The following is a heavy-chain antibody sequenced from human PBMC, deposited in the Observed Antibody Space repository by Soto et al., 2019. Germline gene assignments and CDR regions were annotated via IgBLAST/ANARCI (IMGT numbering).Heavy chain of an antibody. D-gene: IGHD6-6*01. CDR1: GYTFTNYG. Sequence: QVQLLQSGAEVKKPGASVKGSCKASGYTFTNYGITWVRQAPGQGLEWMGWISAYNGNTHYTQRLQGRVTMTTDTSTSTVYMELRGPRSDDTAVYYCARVRQLVGYFHYYMDVWGKVTTVTVSS. CDR2: ISAYNGNT. J-gene: IGHJ6*03. V-gene: IGHV1-18*01. CDR3: ARVRQLVGYFHYYMDV.